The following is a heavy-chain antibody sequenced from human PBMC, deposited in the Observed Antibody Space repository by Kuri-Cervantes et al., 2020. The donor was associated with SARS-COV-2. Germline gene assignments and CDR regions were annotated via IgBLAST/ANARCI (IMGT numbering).Heavy chain of an antibody. J-gene: IGHJ2*01. Sequence: LVKVSCKASGGTFSSYAISWVRQAPGQGLEWMGGIIPIFGTANYAQKFQGRVTITADESTSTAYMELSSLRSEDTAVYYCASRKRELVYATRGGYFDLWGRGTLVTVSS. V-gene: IGHV1-69*13. D-gene: IGHD2-8*01. CDR1: GGTFSSYA. CDR2: IIPIFGTA. CDR3: ASRKRELVYATRGGYFDL.